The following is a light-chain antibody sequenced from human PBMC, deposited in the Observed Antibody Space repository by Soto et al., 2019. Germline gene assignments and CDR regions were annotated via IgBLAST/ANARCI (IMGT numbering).Light chain of an antibody. Sequence: DIQMTQSPSSLSASIGDRVTITCRASQSISSFLNWYQQKPGKAPKLLIYAASSLQSGVPSRFSGSGSGTDFTLTISSLQPEDFATYFCQQSYITAVTFGGGTKVEIK. CDR2: AAS. J-gene: IGKJ4*01. CDR1: QSISSF. V-gene: IGKV1-39*01. CDR3: QQSYITAVT.